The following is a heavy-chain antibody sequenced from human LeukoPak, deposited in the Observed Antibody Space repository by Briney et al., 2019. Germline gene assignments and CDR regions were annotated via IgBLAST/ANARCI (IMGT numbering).Heavy chain of an antibody. CDR3: SKTIAAAGTVH. J-gene: IGHJ4*02. CDR2: INCGGDST. CDR1: GFTFSSYA. Sequence: GGSLSLSCPSSGFTFSSYAMRWVRQAAGKGLDWVSSINCGGDSTYYADSVKGRFTISRDNSKNTLYLQMNGLRGEDTAIYYCSKTIAAAGTVHWGQGSLVTDSS. D-gene: IGHD6-13*01. V-gene: IGHV3-23*01.